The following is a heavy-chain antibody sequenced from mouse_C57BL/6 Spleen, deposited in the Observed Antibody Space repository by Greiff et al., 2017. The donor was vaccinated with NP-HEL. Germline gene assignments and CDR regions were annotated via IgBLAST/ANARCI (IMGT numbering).Heavy chain of an antibody. Sequence: EVQGVESGGGLVKPGGSLKLSCAASGFTFSDYGMHWVRQAPEKGLEWVAYISSGSSTIYYADTVKGRFTISRDNAKNTLFLQMTSLRSEDTAMYYCASLYYYGSSLYYYAMDYWGQGTSVTVSS. CDR1: GFTFSDYG. D-gene: IGHD1-1*01. CDR3: ASLYYYGSSLYYYAMDY. J-gene: IGHJ4*01. CDR2: ISSGSSTI. V-gene: IGHV5-17*01.